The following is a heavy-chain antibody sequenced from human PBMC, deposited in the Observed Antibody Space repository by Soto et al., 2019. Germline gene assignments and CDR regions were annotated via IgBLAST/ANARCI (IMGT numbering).Heavy chain of an antibody. D-gene: IGHD2-15*01. V-gene: IGHV5-51*01. Sequence: ESLKISCKGSGYSFPSQWIGWVRQTPGKGLEWMGSIYPADSDTRYSPSFQGQVIISADKSIRTAYLEWSSLQASDSAMYYCVSIHHSSKSYYDNSYGIYARAQGATVPVS. CDR1: GYSFPSQW. CDR3: VSIHHSSKSYYDNSYGIYA. J-gene: IGHJ6*02. CDR2: IYPADSDT.